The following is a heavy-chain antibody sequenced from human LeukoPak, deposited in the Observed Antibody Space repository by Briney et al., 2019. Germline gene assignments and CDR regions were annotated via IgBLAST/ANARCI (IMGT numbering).Heavy chain of an antibody. CDR3: APDTIFGAY. V-gene: IGHV3-21*01. Sequence: GGSLRLSCAASGFAFSTYWMNWVRQAPGKGLEWVSSISTSSGHIYYADSVKGRFTISRDNAKNSLYLQMNSLRAEDTAVYYCAPDTIFGAYWGQGTLVTVSS. CDR1: GFAFSTYW. D-gene: IGHD3-3*01. J-gene: IGHJ4*02. CDR2: ISTSSGHI.